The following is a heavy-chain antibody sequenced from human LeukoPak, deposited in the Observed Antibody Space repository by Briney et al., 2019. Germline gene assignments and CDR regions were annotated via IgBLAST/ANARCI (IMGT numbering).Heavy chain of an antibody. D-gene: IGHD2-2*01. J-gene: IGHJ3*02. CDR3: AAYCSNTSCPFDI. V-gene: IGHV4-30-4*01. CDR2: IYYSGST. Sequence: SETLSLTCTVSGGSISSGDYYWSWIRQPPGKGLEWIGYIYYSGSTYYNPSLKSRVTISVDTSKNQFSLKLSSVTAADTAVYYCAAYCSNTSCPFDIWGQGTMVTVSS. CDR1: GGSISSGDYY.